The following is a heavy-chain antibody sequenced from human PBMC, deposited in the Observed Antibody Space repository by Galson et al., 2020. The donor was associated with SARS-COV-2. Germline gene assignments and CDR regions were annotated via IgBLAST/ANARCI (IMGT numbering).Heavy chain of an antibody. V-gene: IGHV1-46*01. CDR1: GYTFTSYY. Sequence: ASVKVSCKAFGYTFTSYYIHWVRQAPGQGLEWMGLINPRGGSTTYEPNFHGRVTMTRDTSTRTVYMELTGLTSDDTAVYYCARADFSSPLGVWGKGTAVTVSA. CDR2: INPRGGST. CDR3: ARADFSSPLGV. J-gene: IGHJ6*04. D-gene: IGHD6-13*01.